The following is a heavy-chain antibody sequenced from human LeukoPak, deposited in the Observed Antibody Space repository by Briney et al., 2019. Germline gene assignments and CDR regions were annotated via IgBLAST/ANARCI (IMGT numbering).Heavy chain of an antibody. V-gene: IGHV4-59*01. CDR3: ARGVYIAAAQYGY. CDR2: IYYSGTT. D-gene: IGHD6-13*01. Sequence: SETLSLTCTVSGGSISSYYWSWIRQSPGKGLEWIGYIYYSGTTNYNPSLKSRVTISVDTSKNQFSLKLSSVTAADTAVYYCARGVYIAAAQYGYWGQGTLVTVSS. CDR1: GGSISSYY. J-gene: IGHJ4*02.